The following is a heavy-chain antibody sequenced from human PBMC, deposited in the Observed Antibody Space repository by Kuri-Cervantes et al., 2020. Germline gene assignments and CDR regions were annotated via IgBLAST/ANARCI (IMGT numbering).Heavy chain of an antibody. D-gene: IGHD3-3*01. J-gene: IGHJ3*02. CDR3: ARGRITIFGVVIMSLRAFDI. CDR1: GGSISSGDYY. CDR2: IYYSGST. Sequence: SETLSLTCTVSGGSISSGDYYWSWIRQPPGKGLEWIGYIYYSGSTYYNPSLKSRVTISVDTSKNQFSLKLSSVTAADTAVYYCARGRITIFGVVIMSLRAFDIWGQGTMVTVSS. V-gene: IGHV4-30-4*01.